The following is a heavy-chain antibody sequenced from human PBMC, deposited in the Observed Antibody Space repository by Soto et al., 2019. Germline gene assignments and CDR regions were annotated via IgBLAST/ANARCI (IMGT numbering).Heavy chain of an antibody. V-gene: IGHV3-21*01. CDR1: GFTFSSYS. J-gene: IGHJ6*02. Sequence: EVQLVESGGGLVKPGGSLRLSCAASGFTFSSYSMNWVRQAPGKGLEWVSSISSSSSYIYYADSVKGRFTISRDNAKNSLYLPMNSLRAEDTAVYYCARGDTAMVKGYGMDVWGQGTTVTVSS. CDR2: ISSSSSYI. CDR3: ARGDTAMVKGYGMDV. D-gene: IGHD5-18*01.